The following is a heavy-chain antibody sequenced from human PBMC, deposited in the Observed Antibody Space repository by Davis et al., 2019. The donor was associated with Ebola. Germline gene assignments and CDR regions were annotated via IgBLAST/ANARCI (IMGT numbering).Heavy chain of an antibody. CDR3: ARFGRGAY. CDR1: GVSISRHY. D-gene: IGHD2-15*01. CDR2: IYYTGSA. J-gene: IGHJ4*02. Sequence: PSETLSLTCTVSGVSISRHYWSWIRQPPGKRLEWIGSIYYTGSAYYNSSLNSRVTISVDTSKNQFSLNLSSVTAADTAVYYCARFGRGAYWGQGTLVTVSS. V-gene: IGHV4-59*11.